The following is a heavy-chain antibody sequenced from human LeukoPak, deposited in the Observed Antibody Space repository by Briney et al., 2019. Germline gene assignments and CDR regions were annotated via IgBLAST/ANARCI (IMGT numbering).Heavy chain of an antibody. Sequence: GGSLRLSCAASGFTFSSYPIMWVRQAPGKGLEWVSAISGGGDSTYYADSVKGRFTISRDNSKNTLYLQMNSLRAEDTAVYYCARSSGSKAYFDYWGQGTLVTVSS. V-gene: IGHV3-23*01. CDR3: ARSSGSKAYFDY. CDR1: GFTFSSYP. J-gene: IGHJ4*02. CDR2: ISGGGDST. D-gene: IGHD3-22*01.